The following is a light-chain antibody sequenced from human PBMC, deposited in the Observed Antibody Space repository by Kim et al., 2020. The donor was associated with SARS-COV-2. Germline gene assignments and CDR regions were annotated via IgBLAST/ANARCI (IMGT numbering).Light chain of an antibody. Sequence: EIVLTQSPATLSLSPGERATLSCRASQSVGNSLAWFQQKPGQAPRLLIFETSNRATGIPARFSGSGSGTAFTLTISSLEPEDFAVYYCQQRYNWRPTFGGGTKVDIK. CDR3: QQRYNWRPT. J-gene: IGKJ4*01. CDR1: QSVGNS. V-gene: IGKV3-11*01. CDR2: ETS.